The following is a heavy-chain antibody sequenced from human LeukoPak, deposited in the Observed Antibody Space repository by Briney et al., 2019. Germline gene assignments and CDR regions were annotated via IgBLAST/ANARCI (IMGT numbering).Heavy chain of an antibody. J-gene: IGHJ4*02. Sequence: GGSLRLSCAASGFTFSNYGMHWVRQAPGKGLEWVALISYDGSNKYYADSVKGRFTISRDNSKNTLYLQMSSLRAEDTAVYYCAKGPEVRGVIVILKTGEKGALDYWGQGTLVTVSS. CDR2: ISYDGSNK. V-gene: IGHV3-30*18. CDR3: AKGPEVRGVIVILKTGEKGALDY. D-gene: IGHD3-10*01. CDR1: GFTFSNYG.